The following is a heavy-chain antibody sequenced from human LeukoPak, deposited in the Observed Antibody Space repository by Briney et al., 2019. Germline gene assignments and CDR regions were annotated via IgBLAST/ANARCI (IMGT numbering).Heavy chain of an antibody. V-gene: IGHV3-30*02. D-gene: IGHD3-3*01. CDR1: EFTFSSYG. Sequence: GGSLRLSCAASEFTFSSYGMHWVRQAPGKGLEWVAVIWYDGSNKYYADSVKGRFTISRDNSKNTLYLQMNSLRAEDTAVCYCASPGGYDFWSGPFDYWGQGTLVTVSS. CDR2: IWYDGSNK. CDR3: ASPGGYDFWSGPFDY. J-gene: IGHJ4*02.